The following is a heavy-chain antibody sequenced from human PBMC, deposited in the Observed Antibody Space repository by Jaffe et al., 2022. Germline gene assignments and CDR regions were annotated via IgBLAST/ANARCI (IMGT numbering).Heavy chain of an antibody. CDR3: TTDALITLWFRAIPKRGYFDY. CDR2: IKSKTDGGTT. V-gene: IGHV3-15*01. D-gene: IGHD3-10*01. CDR1: GFTFSNAW. J-gene: IGHJ4*02. Sequence: EVQLVESGGGLVKPGGSLRLSCAASGFTFSNAWMSWVRQAPGKGLEWVGRIKSKTDGGTTDYAAPVKGRFTISRDDSKNTLYLQMNSLKTEDTAVYYCTTDALITLWFRAIPKRGYFDYWGQGTLVTVSS.